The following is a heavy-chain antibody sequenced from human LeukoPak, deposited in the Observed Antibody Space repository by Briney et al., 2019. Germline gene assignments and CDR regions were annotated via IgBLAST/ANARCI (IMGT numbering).Heavy chain of an antibody. J-gene: IGHJ6*03. Sequence: PSETLSLTCAVSGYSISIGYYWGWIRQPPGKGLERIGSIYHSGSTYYNPSLKSRVTISVDSTKNQFSLKLSSVTAADTAVYYCARRGSIVVPAAPYYYYYMDVWGKGTTVTVSS. V-gene: IGHV4-38-2*01. CDR2: IYHSGST. CDR3: ARRGSIVVPAAPYYYYYMDV. CDR1: GYSISIGYY. D-gene: IGHD2-2*01.